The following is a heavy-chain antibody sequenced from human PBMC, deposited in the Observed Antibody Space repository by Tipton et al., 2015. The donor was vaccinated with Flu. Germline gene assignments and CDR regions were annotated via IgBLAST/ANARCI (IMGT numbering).Heavy chain of an antibody. Sequence: SLRLSCAASGFTFSSYGMHWVRQAPGKGLEWVAVISYDGSNKYYADSVKGRFTISRDNSKNTLYLQMNSLRAEDTAVYYCAKLELIVGVVAATRSGRGSPQNDAFDTWGQGSMVPVSS. CDR3: AKLELIVGVVAATRSGRGSPQNDAFDT. V-gene: IGHV3-30*18. J-gene: IGHJ3*02. CDR1: GFTFSSYG. CDR2: ISYDGSNK. D-gene: IGHD2-15*01.